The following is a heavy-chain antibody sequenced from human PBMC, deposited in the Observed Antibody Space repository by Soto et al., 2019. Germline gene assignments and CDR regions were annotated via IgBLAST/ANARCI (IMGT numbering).Heavy chain of an antibody. D-gene: IGHD6-19*01. V-gene: IGHV4-59*03. Sequence: PSETLSLTCNDSGDSISNSYWSWIRQPPGKGLEWIAYIYYSGTTNYNPSLESRVTISMDTSKNQFSLRLTPVTAADTAVYYCAKSVVHQWLVHDAFDIWGQGTLVTVSS. CDR1: GDSISNSY. J-gene: IGHJ3*02. CDR2: IYYSGTT. CDR3: AKSVVHQWLVHDAFDI.